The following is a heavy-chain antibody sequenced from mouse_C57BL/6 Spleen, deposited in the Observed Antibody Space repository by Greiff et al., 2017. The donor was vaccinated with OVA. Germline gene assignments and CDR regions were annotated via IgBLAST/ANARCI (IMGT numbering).Heavy chain of an antibody. J-gene: IGHJ1*03. CDR1: GFTFSSYA. CDR3: ARRNGNYVGYWYFDV. CDR2: ISDGGSYT. Sequence: EVKLVESGGGLVKPGGSLKLSCAASGFTFSSYAMSWVRQTPEKRLEWVATISDGGSYTYYPDNVKGRFTISRDNAKNNLYLQMSHLKSEDTAMYYCARRNGNYVGYWYFDVWGTGTTVTVSS. V-gene: IGHV5-4*03. D-gene: IGHD2-1*01.